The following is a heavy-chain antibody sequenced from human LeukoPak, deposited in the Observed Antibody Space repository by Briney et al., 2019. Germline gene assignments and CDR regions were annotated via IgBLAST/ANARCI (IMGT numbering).Heavy chain of an antibody. V-gene: IGHV3-72*01. Sequence: PGGSLRLSCAASGFTFSDHYMDWVRQAPGKGLEWVGRIRNKANTYPTEYAASVKGRFTISRDDSKNSLYLQMNSLKTEDTAVYYCARLQLERLSVGDYYYYYMDVWGKGTTVTVSS. CDR3: ARLQLERLSVGDYYYYYMDV. CDR1: GFTFSDHY. CDR2: IRNKANTYPT. J-gene: IGHJ6*03. D-gene: IGHD1-1*01.